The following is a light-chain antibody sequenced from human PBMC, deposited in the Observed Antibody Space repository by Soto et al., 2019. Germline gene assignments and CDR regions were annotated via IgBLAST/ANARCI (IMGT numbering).Light chain of an antibody. CDR3: QQRSYWLFT. Sequence: ETVLTQSPGTLSLSPGERATLSCRASQPVFIRYLAWYQQKPGQAPRLLIYDASNRATGIPARFSGSGSGTDFTLTISSLEPEDFAVYYCQQRSYWLFTFGQGTRLEIK. CDR2: DAS. J-gene: IGKJ5*01. V-gene: IGKV3-11*01. CDR1: QPVFIRY.